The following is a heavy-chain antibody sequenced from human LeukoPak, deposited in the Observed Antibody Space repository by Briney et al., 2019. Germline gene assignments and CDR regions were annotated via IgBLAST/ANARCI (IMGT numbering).Heavy chain of an antibody. CDR3: ARRWIAAAGRFDY. CDR1: GGSISSSSYY. Sequence: SETLSLTCTVSGGSISSSSYYWGWIRQPPGKGLEWIGSIYYSGSTYYNASLKSRVTISVDTSNNQFSLKLSSVTAADTAVYYCARRWIAAAGRFDYWGQGTLVTVSS. J-gene: IGHJ4*02. V-gene: IGHV4-39*01. CDR2: IYYSGST. D-gene: IGHD6-13*01.